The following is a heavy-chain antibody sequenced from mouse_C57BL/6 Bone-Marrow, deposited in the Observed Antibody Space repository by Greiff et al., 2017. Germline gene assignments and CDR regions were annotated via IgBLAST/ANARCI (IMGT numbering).Heavy chain of an antibody. CDR2: IHPNSGST. J-gene: IGHJ4*01. V-gene: IGHV1-64*01. D-gene: IGHD2-1*01. Sequence: VQLQQPGAELVKPGASVQLSCKASGYTFTSYWMHWVKQRPGQGLEWIGMIHPNSGSTNYNEKFKSKATLTVDKSSSTAYMQLSSLTSEDSAVYYCARKDGNYVPYAMDYWGQGTPVTVSS. CDR1: GYTFTSYW. CDR3: ARKDGNYVPYAMDY.